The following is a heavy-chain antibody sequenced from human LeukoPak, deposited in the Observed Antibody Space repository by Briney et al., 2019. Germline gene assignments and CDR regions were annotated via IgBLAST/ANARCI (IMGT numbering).Heavy chain of an antibody. V-gene: IGHV1-46*01. CDR3: ARDRPTVVPAAYPSLDP. CDR1: GYTFTSYY. CDR2: INPSGGST. J-gene: IGHJ5*02. Sequence: ASVKVSCKASGYTFTSYYMHWVRQAPGQGLEWMGIINPSGGSTSYAQKFQGRVTMTRDTSTSTVYMELSSLRSEDTAVYYCARDRPTVVPAAYPSLDPWGQGTLVTVSS. D-gene: IGHD2-2*01.